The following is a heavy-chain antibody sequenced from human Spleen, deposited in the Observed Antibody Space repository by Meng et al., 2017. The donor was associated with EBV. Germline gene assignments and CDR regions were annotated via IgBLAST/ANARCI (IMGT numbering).Heavy chain of an antibody. V-gene: IGHV4-61*01. CDR3: ARTRAMVNWFDP. D-gene: IGHD5-18*01. CDR2: IYYSGST. J-gene: IGHJ5*02. CDR1: GGYVSSGNSY. Sequence: RQQKSSQALVKPSDTLSLTCPASGGYVSSGNSYWSWTRQPPGKGLEWIGYIYYSGSTNYNPSLKSRVTISVDTSKNQFSLKLSSVTAADTAVYYCARTRAMVNWFDPWGQGTLVTVSS.